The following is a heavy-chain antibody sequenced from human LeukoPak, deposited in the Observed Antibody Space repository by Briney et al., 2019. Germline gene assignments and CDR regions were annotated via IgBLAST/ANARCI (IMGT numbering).Heavy chain of an antibody. J-gene: IGHJ4*02. D-gene: IGHD3-22*01. V-gene: IGHV3-53*01. CDR3: ARDRSSGSDFIFDY. CDR2: IYGSTTT. CDR1: GFTVSTNY. Sequence: PGGSLRLSCAASGFTVSTNYTNWVRQAPGKGLEWVSLIYGSTTTNYADSVKGRFTISRDDSKNTLYLQMNTLRGEDTAVYYCARDRSSGSDFIFDYWGQGTLVTVSS.